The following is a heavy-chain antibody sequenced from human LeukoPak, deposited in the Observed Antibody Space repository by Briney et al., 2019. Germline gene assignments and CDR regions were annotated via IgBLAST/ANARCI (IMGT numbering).Heavy chain of an antibody. CDR1: GGSISSYY. J-gene: IGHJ3*02. Sequence: PSETLSLTCTVSGGSISSYYWSWIRQPPGKGLEWTGYIYYSGSTNYNPSLKSRVTISVDTSKNQFSLKLSSVTAADTAVYYCARWPTYYYDSSGYYAFDIWGQGTMVTVSS. V-gene: IGHV4-59*08. CDR3: ARWPTYYYDSSGYYAFDI. D-gene: IGHD3-22*01. CDR2: IYYSGST.